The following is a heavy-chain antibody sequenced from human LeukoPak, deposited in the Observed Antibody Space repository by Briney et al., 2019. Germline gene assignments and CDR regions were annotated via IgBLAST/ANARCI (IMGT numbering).Heavy chain of an antibody. D-gene: IGHD3-9*01. J-gene: IGHJ4*02. Sequence: SETLSLTCTVSGGSISSSSYYWGWIRQPPGKGLEWIGSIYYSGSTYYNPSLKSRVTISVDTSKNQFSLKLSSVTAADTAVYYCASGEDYDILTGSGKFDYWGQGTLVTVSS. CDR2: IYYSGST. CDR1: GGSISSSSYY. V-gene: IGHV4-39*01. CDR3: ASGEDYDILTGSGKFDY.